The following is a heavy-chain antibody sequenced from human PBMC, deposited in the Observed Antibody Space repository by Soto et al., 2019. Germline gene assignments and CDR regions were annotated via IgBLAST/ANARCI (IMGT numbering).Heavy chain of an antibody. J-gene: IGHJ4*02. CDR2: IYHSGST. Sequence: PSETLSLTCAVSGGSISSGGYSWSWIRQPPGKGLEWIGYIYHSGSTYYNPSLKSRVTISVDRSKNQFSLKLSSVTAADTAVYYCAAYYYDSSGYYSEYWGQGTLVTVSS. D-gene: IGHD3-22*01. CDR1: GGSISSGGYS. V-gene: IGHV4-30-2*01. CDR3: AAYYYDSSGYYSEY.